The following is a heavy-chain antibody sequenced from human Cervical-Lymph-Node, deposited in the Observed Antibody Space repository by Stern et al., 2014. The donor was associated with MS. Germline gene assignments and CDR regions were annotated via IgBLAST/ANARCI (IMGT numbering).Heavy chain of an antibody. Sequence: EVQLVQSGGGLVQPGRSLRLSCAASGFTFDDYAMHLVRQAPGKGLEWVSGISWNSDTVGYADSVKGRFTLSRDNAKNSLYLQMNSLRAEDTALYYCAKDLAAVQLWPDNWGQGTLVTVSS. J-gene: IGHJ4*02. CDR1: GFTFDDYA. D-gene: IGHD5-18*01. CDR2: ISWNSDTV. V-gene: IGHV3-9*01. CDR3: AKDLAAVQLWPDN.